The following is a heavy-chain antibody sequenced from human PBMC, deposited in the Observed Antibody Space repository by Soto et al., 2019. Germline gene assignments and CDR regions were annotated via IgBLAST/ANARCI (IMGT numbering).Heavy chain of an antibody. V-gene: IGHV1-69*01. D-gene: IGHD2-2*01. Sequence: QVQLVQSGAEVKKPGSSVKVSCKASGGTFSSYAISWVRQAPGQGLEWVGGIIPISGTANYAQKVQGRVTITADESTSTAYMELSSLRSEDTAVYYCARSQGSSTSLEIYYYYYYGMDVWGQGTTVTVSS. CDR2: IIPISGTA. CDR3: ARSQGSSTSLEIYYYYYYGMDV. CDR1: GGTFSSYA. J-gene: IGHJ6*02.